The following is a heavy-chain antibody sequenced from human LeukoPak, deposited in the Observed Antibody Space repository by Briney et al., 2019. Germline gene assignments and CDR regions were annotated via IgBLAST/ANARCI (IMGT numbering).Heavy chain of an antibody. Sequence: PSETLSLTCAVYGGSFSGYYWSWIRQPPRKGLEWIGEINHSGSTNYNPSLKSRVTISVDTSKDQFSLKLTSVTAADTAVYYCARAPNWNYFDYWGQGTLVTVSS. CDR3: ARAPNWNYFDY. D-gene: IGHD1-1*01. CDR1: GGSFSGYY. V-gene: IGHV4-34*01. J-gene: IGHJ4*02. CDR2: INHSGST.